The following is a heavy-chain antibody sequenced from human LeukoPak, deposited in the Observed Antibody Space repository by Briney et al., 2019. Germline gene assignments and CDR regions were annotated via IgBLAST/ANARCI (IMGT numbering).Heavy chain of an antibody. CDR2: IYTGGNS. D-gene: IGHD3-22*01. V-gene: IGHV3-53*01. J-gene: IGHJ3*02. CDR1: GFTFGDYA. CDR3: ARGGRGSAAVVAPRSFDI. Sequence: PGGSLRLSCAASGFTFGDYAMSWFRQAPGKGLEWVSVIYTGGNSYYAGSVQGRFIISRDISKNTLYLQMNSLRAEDSALYYCARGGRGSAAVVAPRSFDIWGQGTMVTVSS.